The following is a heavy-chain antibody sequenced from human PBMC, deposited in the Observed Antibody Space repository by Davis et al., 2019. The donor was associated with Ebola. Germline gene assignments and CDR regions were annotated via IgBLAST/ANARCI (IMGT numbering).Heavy chain of an antibody. V-gene: IGHV3-23*01. CDR1: GFTFSSYA. D-gene: IGHD4-23*01. J-gene: IGHJ4*02. Sequence: GESLKISCAASGFTFSSYAMSWVRQAPGKGLEWVSAISGSGGSTYYADSVKGRFTISRDNSKNTLYLQMNSLRAEDTAVYFCAKPSGGNWAFDYWGQGTLVTVSS. CDR2: ISGSGGST. CDR3: AKPSGGNWAFDY.